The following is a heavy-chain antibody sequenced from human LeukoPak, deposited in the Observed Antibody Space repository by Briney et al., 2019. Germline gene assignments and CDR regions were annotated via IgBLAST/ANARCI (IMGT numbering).Heavy chain of an antibody. CDR3: ARAVGATGTSDY. V-gene: IGHV1-2*02. CDR2: INPNSGGT. J-gene: IGHJ4*02. CDR1: GYTFTGYY. D-gene: IGHD1-26*01. Sequence: GASVKVSCKASGYTFTGYYMHWVRQAPGQGLKWMGWINPNSGGTNYAQKFQGRVTMTRDTSISTAYMELSRLRSDDTAVYYCARAVGATGTSDYWGQGTLVTVSS.